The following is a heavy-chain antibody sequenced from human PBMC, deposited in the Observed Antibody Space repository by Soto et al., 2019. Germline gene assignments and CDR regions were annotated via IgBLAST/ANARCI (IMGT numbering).Heavy chain of an antibody. CDR1: GYTFTSYG. Sequence: GASVKVSCKASGYTFTSYGISWVRQAPGQGLEWMGWISAYNGNTNYAQKLQGRVTMTTDTSTSTAYMELRSLRSDDTAVYYCARDFGYYDSSGSEKYYYYYGMDVWGQGTTVTVSS. D-gene: IGHD3-22*01. CDR2: ISAYNGNT. V-gene: IGHV1-18*01. CDR3: ARDFGYYDSSGSEKYYYYYGMDV. J-gene: IGHJ6*02.